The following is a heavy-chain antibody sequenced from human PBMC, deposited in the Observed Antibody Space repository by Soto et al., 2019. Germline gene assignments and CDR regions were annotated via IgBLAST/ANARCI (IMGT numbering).Heavy chain of an antibody. CDR2: INAYNGDT. D-gene: IGHD2-2*01. Sequence: QLQLVQSGGEVRKPGASVKVSCKTSGYPFSTYGITWVRQAPGHGLEWMGWINAYNGDTNYAQDVLGRVTMTTDTSTSAAYMELRGLRSDDTAVYYCERVGHCSSRRCSTHLYYYGMDVWGQGNTVTFSS. V-gene: IGHV1-18*04. J-gene: IGHJ6*02. CDR3: ERVGHCSSRRCSTHLYYYGMDV. CDR1: GYPFSTYG.